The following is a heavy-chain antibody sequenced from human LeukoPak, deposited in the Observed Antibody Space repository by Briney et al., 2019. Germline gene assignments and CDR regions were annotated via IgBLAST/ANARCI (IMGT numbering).Heavy chain of an antibody. V-gene: IGHV6-1*01. CDR1: GDTVSSNTAA. Sequence: SQTLSLTCAISGDTVSSNTAAYNWLRLSPSRVLEWLGRTYYWSTWLKGYAPSVRGRITVSPDTSKNPFSLQLTSVTPEDTAVYYCARDRLGMGYWGQGTPVTVSS. CDR3: ARDRLGMGY. D-gene: IGHD7-27*01. CDR2: TYYWSTWLK. J-gene: IGHJ4*02.